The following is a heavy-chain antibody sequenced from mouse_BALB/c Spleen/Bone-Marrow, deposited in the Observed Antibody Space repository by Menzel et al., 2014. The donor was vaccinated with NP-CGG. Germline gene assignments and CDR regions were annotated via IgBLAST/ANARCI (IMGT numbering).Heavy chain of an antibody. J-gene: IGHJ3*01. V-gene: IGHV1-69*02. D-gene: IGHD1-2*01. CDR2: IDPSDSET. Sequence: VQLQQSGAELVKPGAPVKLSCKASGYTFTSYWMNWVKQRPGRGLEWIGRIDPSDSETHYNQKFKDKTTLTVDKSSSTADIQLSSLTSEDSAVYYCARRGYGYGFAYWGQGTLVTVSA. CDR1: GYTFTSYW. CDR3: ARRGYGYGFAY.